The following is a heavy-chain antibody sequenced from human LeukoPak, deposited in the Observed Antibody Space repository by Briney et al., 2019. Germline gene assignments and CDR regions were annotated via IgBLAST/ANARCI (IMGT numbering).Heavy chain of an antibody. CDR3: ARIEYGSGSSDFDY. CDR2: FDPEDGET. J-gene: IGHJ4*02. CDR1: GYTLTELS. D-gene: IGHD3-10*01. V-gene: IGHV1-24*01. Sequence: ASVKVSCKVSGYTLTELSMHWVRQAPGKGLEWMGGFDPEDGETIYAQKFQGRVTITADESTSTAYMELSSLRSEDTAVYYCARIEYGSGSSDFDYWGQGTLVTVSS.